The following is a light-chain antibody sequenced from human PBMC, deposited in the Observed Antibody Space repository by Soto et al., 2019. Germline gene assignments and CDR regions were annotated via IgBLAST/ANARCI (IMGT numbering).Light chain of an antibody. Sequence: QSVLTQPPSVSEAPGQRVTISCTGSSSNIGAGYEAHWYQQVPGTAPKLLIYENNNRPSGVPDRFSGSKSGTSASLAITGLQAEDEAEYYCQSYDSSLSGYVVGTGTKVTAL. CDR1: SSNIGAGYE. CDR3: QSYDSSLSGYV. J-gene: IGLJ1*01. CDR2: ENN. V-gene: IGLV1-40*01.